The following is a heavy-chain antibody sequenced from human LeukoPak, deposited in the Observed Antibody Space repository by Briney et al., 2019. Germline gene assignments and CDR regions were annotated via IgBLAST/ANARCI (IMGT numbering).Heavy chain of an antibody. CDR2: FDPEDGET. Sequence: ASVKVSCKVSGYTLTELSMHWVRQAPGKGLEWMGGFDPEDGETIYAQKFQGRVTMTEDTSTDTAYMELSSLRSGDTAVYYCATGGRGGYPRAPNRDYFDYWGQGTLVTVSS. D-gene: IGHD5-24*01. CDR1: GYTLTELS. J-gene: IGHJ4*02. CDR3: ATGGRGGYPRAPNRDYFDY. V-gene: IGHV1-24*01.